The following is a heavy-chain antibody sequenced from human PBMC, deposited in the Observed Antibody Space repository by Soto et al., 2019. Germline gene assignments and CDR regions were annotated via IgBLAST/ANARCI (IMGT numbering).Heavy chain of an antibody. V-gene: IGHV1-24*01. J-gene: IGHJ5*02. Sequence: ASVKVSCKVSGYTLTELSMHWVRQAPGKGLEWMGGFDPEDGETIYAQKFQGRVTMTEDTSTDTAYMELSSLRSEDTAVCYCATEYYFCSGSYYPYNLFAPWGQGTLVTVSS. CDR3: ATEYYFCSGSYYPYNLFAP. CDR2: FDPEDGET. CDR1: GYTLTELS. D-gene: IGHD3-10*01.